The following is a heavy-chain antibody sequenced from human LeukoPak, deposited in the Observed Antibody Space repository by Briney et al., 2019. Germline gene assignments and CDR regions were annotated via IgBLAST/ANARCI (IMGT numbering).Heavy chain of an antibody. D-gene: IGHD3-16*01. CDR3: ARGGGLDV. Sequence: GGSLRLSCAASGFIFSSYSMSWVRQAPGKGLEWVASINHNGNVNYYVDSVKGRFTISRDNAKNSLYLQMSNLRAEDTAVYFCARGGGLDVWGQGATVTVSS. CDR1: GFIFSSYS. CDR2: INHNGNVN. V-gene: IGHV3-7*03. J-gene: IGHJ6*02.